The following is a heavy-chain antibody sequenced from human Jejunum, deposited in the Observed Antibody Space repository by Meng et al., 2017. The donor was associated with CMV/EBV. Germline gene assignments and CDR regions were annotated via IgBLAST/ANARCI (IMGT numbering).Heavy chain of an antibody. V-gene: IGHV1-69*12. J-gene: IGHJ4*02. CDR3: ARGFLNGYQPFDY. CDR2: IIAIFKTP. D-gene: IGHD5-24*01. CDR1: GGCVNNYA. Sequence: VQLTRYGAEVKEPGSSMKVYCKSSGGCVNNYACNWVRQAPGQGLEWMGGIIAIFKTPNYAQKFQGRLTITADESTGTSYMELTSLTSEDTAVYYCARGFLNGYQPFDYWGQGTLVTVS.